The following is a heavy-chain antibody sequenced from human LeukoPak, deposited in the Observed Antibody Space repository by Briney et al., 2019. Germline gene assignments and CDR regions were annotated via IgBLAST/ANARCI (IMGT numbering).Heavy chain of an antibody. V-gene: IGHV1-18*01. Sequence: ASVKVSCAASRYTFTSYGISWVRQAPGQGHERVVWISAYNGNTNYAQKLQGRVPTTTDTSTSTAYMELRSLRSDDTAVYYCARHIVVVRGDAFDIWGQGTMVTVSS. D-gene: IGHD2-21*01. CDR3: ARHIVVVRGDAFDI. CDR2: ISAYNGNT. CDR1: RYTFTSYG. J-gene: IGHJ3*02.